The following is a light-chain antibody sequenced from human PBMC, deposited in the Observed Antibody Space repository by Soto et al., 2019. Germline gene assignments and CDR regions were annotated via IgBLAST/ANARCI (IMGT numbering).Light chain of an antibody. Sequence: EIVLTQSPGTLSLSPGGRAPPPCGASQSVTSNYLAWYQQKPGQAPRLLIFGASIRVTGIPDRFIGSGSGTDFTLTITRLEPEDFAVYYCQHYVTSLTTFGQGTKVDNK. J-gene: IGKJ1*01. V-gene: IGKV3-20*01. CDR1: QSVTSNY. CDR2: GAS. CDR3: QHYVTSLTT.